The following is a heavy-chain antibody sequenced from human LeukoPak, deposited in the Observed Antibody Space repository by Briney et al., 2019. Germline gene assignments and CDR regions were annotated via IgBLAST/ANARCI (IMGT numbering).Heavy chain of an antibody. V-gene: IGHV5-51*01. CDR2: IYPGDSDT. Sequence: GESLKISCKGSGYRFTSYWIGWVRQMPGKGLEWMGFIYPGDSDTRYSPSFQGQVTISADKSISTAYVQWSSLKASDTAMYYCARSYDSSGYSDSWGQGTLVTVSS. J-gene: IGHJ4*02. CDR3: ARSYDSSGYSDS. CDR1: GYRFTSYW. D-gene: IGHD3-22*01.